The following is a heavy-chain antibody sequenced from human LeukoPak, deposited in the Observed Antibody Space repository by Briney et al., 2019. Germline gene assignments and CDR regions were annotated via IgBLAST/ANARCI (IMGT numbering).Heavy chain of an antibody. Sequence: PGGSLRLSCAASGFTVSSNYMSWVRQAPGKGLEWVATIKQDGSEKTYVDSVEGRFTSSRDNAKSSLFLQMDSLRAEDAAVYYCARFGMDAAIDYWGQGTLVTVSS. V-gene: IGHV3-7*01. CDR2: IKQDGSEK. CDR3: ARFGMDAAIDY. J-gene: IGHJ4*02. D-gene: IGHD2-15*01. CDR1: GFTVSSNY.